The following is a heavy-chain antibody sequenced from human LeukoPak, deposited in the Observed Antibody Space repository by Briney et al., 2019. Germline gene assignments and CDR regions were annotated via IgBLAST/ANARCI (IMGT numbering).Heavy chain of an antibody. CDR1: GYTFTSYG. J-gene: IGHJ6*03. CDR3: ARGLYGKTYYYYYYMDV. CDR2: MNPNSGNT. Sequence: ASVKVSCKASGYTFTSYGINWVRQATGQGLEWMGWMNPNSGNTGYAQKFQGRVTMTRNTSISTAYMELSSLRSEDTAVYYCARGLYGKTYYYYYYMDVWGKGTTVTVSS. D-gene: IGHD2-8*01. V-gene: IGHV1-8*01.